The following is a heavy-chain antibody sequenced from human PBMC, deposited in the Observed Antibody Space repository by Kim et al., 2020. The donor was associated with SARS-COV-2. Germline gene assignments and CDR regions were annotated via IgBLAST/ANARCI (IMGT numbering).Heavy chain of an antibody. V-gene: IGHV1-3*01. CDR3: VKATTRFGY. J-gene: IGHJ4*02. CDR2: GNT. D-gene: IGHD1-1*01. Sequence: GNTKYSQKFQGRVPITRDTSASTAYMALSSLRSEDTAVYYCVKATTRFGYWGQGTLVTVSS.